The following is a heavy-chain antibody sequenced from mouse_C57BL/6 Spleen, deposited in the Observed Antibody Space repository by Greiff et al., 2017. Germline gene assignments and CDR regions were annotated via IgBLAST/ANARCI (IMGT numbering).Heavy chain of an antibody. CDR2: IDPEDGET. CDR3: ARSKEKKNSNWAWFAY. J-gene: IGHJ3*01. Sequence: EVKLMESGAELVKPGASVKLSCTASGFNIKDYYMHWVKQRTEQGLEWIGRIDPEDGETKYAPKFQGKATIPADTSSNTAYLQLSSLTSEDTAVYYWARSKEKKNSNWAWFAYWGQGTLVTVSA. D-gene: IGHD2-5*01. V-gene: IGHV14-2*01. CDR1: GFNIKDYY.